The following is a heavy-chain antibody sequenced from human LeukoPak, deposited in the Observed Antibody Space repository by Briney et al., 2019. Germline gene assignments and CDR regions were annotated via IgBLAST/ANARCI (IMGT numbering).Heavy chain of an antibody. Sequence: SETLSLTCAAYGGSFSGYYWSWIRQPPGKGLEWIGEINHSGSTNYNPSLKSRVTISVHTSKNQFSLKLSSVTAADTAVYYCARSYYDFWSGYYTLYFDYWGQGTLVTVSS. V-gene: IGHV4-34*01. CDR2: INHSGST. CDR3: ARSYYDFWSGYYTLYFDY. J-gene: IGHJ4*02. CDR1: GGSFSGYY. D-gene: IGHD3-3*01.